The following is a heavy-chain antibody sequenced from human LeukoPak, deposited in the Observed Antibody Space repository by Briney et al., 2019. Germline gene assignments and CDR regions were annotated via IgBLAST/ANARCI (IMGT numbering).Heavy chain of an antibody. CDR1: GFTFSYYS. CDR2: ISGSGGST. V-gene: IGHV3-23*01. Sequence: PGGSLRLSCAASGFTFSYYSMNWVRQAPGKGLEWVSAISGSGGSTYYADSVKGRFTISRDNSKNTLYLQMNSLRAEDTAVYYCAKGLSITIFGVPFDYWGQGTLVTVSS. D-gene: IGHD3-3*01. CDR3: AKGLSITIFGVPFDY. J-gene: IGHJ4*02.